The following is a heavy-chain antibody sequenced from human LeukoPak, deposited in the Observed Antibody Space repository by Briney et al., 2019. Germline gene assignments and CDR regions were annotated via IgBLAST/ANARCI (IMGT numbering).Heavy chain of an antibody. J-gene: IGHJ3*02. V-gene: IGHV1-2*02. CDR3: AREGDRDAFDI. CDR2: INPNSGGT. D-gene: IGHD3-16*01. Sequence: ASVKVSCKASGGTFSSYAISWVRQAPGQGLEWMGWINPNSGGTNYAQKFQGRVTMTRDTSISTAYMELSRLRSDDTAVYYCAREGDRDAFDIWGQGTMVTVSS. CDR1: GGTFSSYA.